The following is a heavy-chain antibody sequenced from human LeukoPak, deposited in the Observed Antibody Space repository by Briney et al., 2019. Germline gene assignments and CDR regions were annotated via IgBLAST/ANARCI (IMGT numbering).Heavy chain of an antibody. CDR3: ARSLWFSLDY. CDR2: IYYSGST. V-gene: IGHV4-30-4*08. D-gene: IGHD3-10*01. Sequence: SETLSLTCTVSGGSISSGDYYWSWIRRPPGKGLEWIGYIYYSGSTCYNPSLKSRVTISVDTSKNQFSLKLSSVTAADTAVYYCARSLWFSLDYWGQGTLVTVSS. J-gene: IGHJ4*02. CDR1: GGSISSGDYY.